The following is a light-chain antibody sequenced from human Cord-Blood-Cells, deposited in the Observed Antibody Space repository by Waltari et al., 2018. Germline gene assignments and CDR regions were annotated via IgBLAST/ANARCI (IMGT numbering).Light chain of an antibody. J-gene: IGLJ2*01. CDR2: EGS. Sequence: QSALTQPASVSGSPGQSITISCTGTSSAVGSYNLVSWYQQHPGKAPKRMIYEGSKRPSGVSNRFSGSKSGNTASLTISGLQAEDEADYYCCSYAGSSTLFGGGTKLTVL. CDR1: SSAVGSYNL. CDR3: CSYAGSSTL. V-gene: IGLV2-23*01.